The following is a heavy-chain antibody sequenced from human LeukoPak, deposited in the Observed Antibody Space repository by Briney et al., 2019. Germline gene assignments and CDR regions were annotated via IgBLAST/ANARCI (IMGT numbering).Heavy chain of an antibody. J-gene: IGHJ5*02. Sequence: SETLSLTCAVYGGSFSGYYWSWIRQPPGKGLEWIGEINHSGSTNYNPSLKSRVTISVDTSKNQFSLKLSSVTAADTAVYYCASQGIVVVPARVGFDPWGQGTLVTVSS. V-gene: IGHV4-34*01. CDR1: GGSFSGYY. CDR3: ASQGIVVVPARVGFDP. D-gene: IGHD2-2*01. CDR2: INHSGST.